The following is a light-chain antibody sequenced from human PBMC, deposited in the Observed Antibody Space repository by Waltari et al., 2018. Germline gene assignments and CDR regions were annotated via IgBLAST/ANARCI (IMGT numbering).Light chain of an antibody. CDR2: RVT. J-gene: IGLJ1*01. Sequence: QSALTQPRSVSGSPGQSVTISCTGLDVVGSDYVSWYQQYPGKAPKLIIYRVTKRPSGVPDRFSGSRSGNTASLTISGLQAEDEADYYCCSNAGSHTYFFGPGTKVTVL. V-gene: IGLV2-11*01. CDR3: CSNAGSHTYF. CDR1: DVVGSDY.